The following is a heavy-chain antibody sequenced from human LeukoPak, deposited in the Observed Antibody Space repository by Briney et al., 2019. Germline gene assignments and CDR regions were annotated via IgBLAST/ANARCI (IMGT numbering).Heavy chain of an antibody. Sequence: GGSLRLSCAASEFTFSSYSMNWVRQAPGKGLEWVSSISSSSSYIYYADSVKGRFTISRDNAKNSLYLQMNSLRAEDTAVYYCARDEASGYWYFDLWGRGTLVTVSS. CDR1: EFTFSSYS. CDR3: ARDEASGYWYFDL. CDR2: ISSSSSYI. D-gene: IGHD3-3*01. J-gene: IGHJ2*01. V-gene: IGHV3-21*01.